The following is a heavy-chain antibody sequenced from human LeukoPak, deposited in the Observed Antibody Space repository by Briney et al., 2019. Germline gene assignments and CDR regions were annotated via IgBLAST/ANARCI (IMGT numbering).Heavy chain of an antibody. V-gene: IGHV4-4*02. Sequence: PSETLSLTCAVSGGSISSSNWWSWVRQPPGKGLEWIGEIYHSGSTNYNPSLKSRVTISVDKPKNQFSLKLSSVTAADTAVYYCARDKRQASGRGLDYWGQGTLVTVSS. D-gene: IGHD1-1*01. CDR2: IYHSGST. CDR1: GGSISSSNW. J-gene: IGHJ4*02. CDR3: ARDKRQASGRGLDY.